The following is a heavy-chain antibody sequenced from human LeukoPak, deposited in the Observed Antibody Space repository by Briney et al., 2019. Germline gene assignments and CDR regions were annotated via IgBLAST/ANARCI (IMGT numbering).Heavy chain of an antibody. CDR3: MRGADSSSWYATGLGFDP. CDR2: ITPNNADT. D-gene: IGHD6-13*01. V-gene: IGHV1-2*02. J-gene: IGHJ5*02. Sequence: GASVKVSYKASGYRFTGCYIHWVRQAPGQGLEWIGWITPNNADTEYAQKFQGRVTMTRDTSSSTSYMQLRSLSSDDTAAYYCMRGADSSSWYATGLGFDPWGQGTLVTVST. CDR1: GYRFTGCY.